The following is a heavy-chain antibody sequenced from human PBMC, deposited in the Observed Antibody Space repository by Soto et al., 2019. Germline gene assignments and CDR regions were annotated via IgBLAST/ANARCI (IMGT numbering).Heavy chain of an antibody. Sequence: ASVKVSCKASGGTFSSYAISWVRQAPGQGLEWMGGIIPIFGTANYAQKFQGRVTITADESTSTAYMELSSLRSEDTAVYYCARDRWVSGYSSSWPRPSIDPAYYYYGMDVWGQGTTVTVSS. CDR2: IIPIFGTA. J-gene: IGHJ6*02. CDR1: GGTFSSYA. V-gene: IGHV1-69*13. CDR3: ARDRWVSGYSSSWPRPSIDPAYYYYGMDV. D-gene: IGHD6-13*01.